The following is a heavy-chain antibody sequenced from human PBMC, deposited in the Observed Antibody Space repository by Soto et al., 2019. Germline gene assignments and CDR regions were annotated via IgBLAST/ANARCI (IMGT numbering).Heavy chain of an antibody. J-gene: IGHJ4*02. V-gene: IGHV1-69*01. CDR2: LIPIFGTA. Sequence: QVQLVQSGAEVKKPGSSVKVSCKASGGTFSSYAISWLRQAPGQGLEGMGGLIPIFGTANYAQKFKGRGTITADESTSPAYMALSSLRSEDTAVYYCARARPKTTVTALYSFDSWGQGTLVTVSS. CDR3: ARARPKTTVTALYSFDS. CDR1: GGTFSSYA. D-gene: IGHD4-17*01.